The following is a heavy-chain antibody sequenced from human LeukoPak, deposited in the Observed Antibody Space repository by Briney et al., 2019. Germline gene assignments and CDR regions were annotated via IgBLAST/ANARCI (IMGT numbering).Heavy chain of an antibody. CDR1: EFTFSNYW. V-gene: IGHV3-74*01. CDR3: ARKRPYGMDV. Sequence: PGGSLRLSCAASEFTFSNYWMVWVRQAPEKGLVWVSHINSDGSSTNYADPVKGRFTISRDNAKNTLYLQMNSLRAEDTAVYYCARKRPYGMDVWGQGTTVTVSS. CDR2: INSDGSST. J-gene: IGHJ6*02.